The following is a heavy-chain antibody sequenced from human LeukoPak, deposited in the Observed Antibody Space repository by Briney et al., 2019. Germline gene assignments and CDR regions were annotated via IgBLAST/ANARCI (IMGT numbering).Heavy chain of an antibody. CDR2: IYYSGST. Sequence: SETLSLTCTVSGGSISSSSYYWGWIRQPPGKGLEWIGSIYYSGSTYYNPSLKSRVIISIDTSKNQFSLKLSSVTAADTAVFYCARHKMVRGIGYYYYMDVGGKGTTVTISS. V-gene: IGHV4-39*01. D-gene: IGHD3-10*01. CDR3: ARHKMVRGIGYYYYMDV. CDR1: GGSISSSSYY. J-gene: IGHJ6*03.